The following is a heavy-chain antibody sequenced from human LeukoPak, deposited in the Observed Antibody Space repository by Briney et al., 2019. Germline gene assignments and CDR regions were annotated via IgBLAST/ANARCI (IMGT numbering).Heavy chain of an antibody. J-gene: IGHJ4*02. D-gene: IGHD2-8*01. CDR3: ARISSTTGVAWGGYLDF. V-gene: IGHV3-7*03. CDR2: IKQDGSEE. Sequence: GGSLRLSCATSEFTFSSYWMSWLRQAPGKGLEWVANIKQDGSEEDYVDSVKGRFTISRDNAKNSLYLRMNSLRAEDTAVYHCARISSTTGVAWGGYLDFWGQGTLVAVSS. CDR1: EFTFSSYW.